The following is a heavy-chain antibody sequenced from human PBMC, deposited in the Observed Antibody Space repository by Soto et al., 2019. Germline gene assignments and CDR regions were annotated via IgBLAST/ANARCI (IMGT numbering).Heavy chain of an antibody. Sequence: HSQTLSLTCAISGDSVSSNSAAWNWIRQSPSRGLEWLGRTYYRSKWYNDYAVSVKSRITINPDTSKNQFSLQLNSVTPEDTAVYYCARDPIAVADTGYYYYYGMDVWGQGTTVTVSS. D-gene: IGHD6-19*01. CDR2: TYYRSKWYN. CDR1: GDSVSSNSAA. CDR3: ARDPIAVADTGYYYYYGMDV. V-gene: IGHV6-1*01. J-gene: IGHJ6*02.